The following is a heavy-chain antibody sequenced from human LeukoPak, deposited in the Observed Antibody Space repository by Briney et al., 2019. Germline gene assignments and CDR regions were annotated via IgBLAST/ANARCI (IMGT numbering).Heavy chain of an antibody. D-gene: IGHD2-2*01. CDR1: GFTFSIYA. V-gene: IGHV3-30*14. J-gene: IGHJ4*02. CDR2: ISYDGSRK. CDR3: ARYRCSSTSCFVDY. Sequence: PGGSLRLSCVASGFTFSIYAMHWVRQAPGKGLEWVAVISYDGSRKYSADSVKGRFTISRDNSKNTLYLQMGSLRAEDMAVYYCARYRCSSTSCFVDYWGQGTLVTVSS.